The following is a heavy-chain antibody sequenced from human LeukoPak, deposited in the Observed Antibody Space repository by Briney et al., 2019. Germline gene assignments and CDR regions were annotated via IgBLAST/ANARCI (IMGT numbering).Heavy chain of an antibody. CDR3: ASETVVVTAIRGGAFDI. V-gene: IGHV3-23*01. J-gene: IGHJ3*02. CDR2: ISGSGGST. CDR1: GFTFSSYA. Sequence: GGSLRLSCAASGFTFSSYAMSWVRQAPGKGLEWVSAISGSGGSTYYADSVKGRFTISRDNSKNTLYLQMNSLRAEDTAVYYCASETVVVTAIRGGAFDIWGQGTMVTVSS. D-gene: IGHD2-21*02.